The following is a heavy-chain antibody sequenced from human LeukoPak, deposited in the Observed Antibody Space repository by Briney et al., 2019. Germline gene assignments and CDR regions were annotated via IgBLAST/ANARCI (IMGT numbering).Heavy chain of an antibody. D-gene: IGHD6-19*01. CDR3: ARDTRIEQWLVGDAFDL. J-gene: IGHJ3*01. CDR2: ISAFNGDT. V-gene: IGHV1-18*01. Sequence: ASVKVSCKASGYTFTNYGISWVRQAPVQGLEWMGWISAFNGDTNYAQKLQGRVTMTTDTSTSTAYMELRSLKSDDTAVYYCARDTRIEQWLVGDAFDLWGQGTMVTVSP. CDR1: GYTFTNYG.